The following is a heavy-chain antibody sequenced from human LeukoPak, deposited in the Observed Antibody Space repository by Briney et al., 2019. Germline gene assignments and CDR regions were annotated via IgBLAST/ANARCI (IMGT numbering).Heavy chain of an antibody. Sequence: SETLSLTRAVSGGSISSSNWWSWVRQSPGKGLEWIGEIYHSGSANYNPSLNSRITISVDKSKNQLSLKLSSVTAADMAVYYCARLRPSTNHALDSWGQGTLVTVSS. CDR2: IYHSGSA. CDR3: ARLRPSTNHALDS. V-gene: IGHV4-4*02. CDR1: GGSISSSNW. J-gene: IGHJ4*02. D-gene: IGHD1-14*01.